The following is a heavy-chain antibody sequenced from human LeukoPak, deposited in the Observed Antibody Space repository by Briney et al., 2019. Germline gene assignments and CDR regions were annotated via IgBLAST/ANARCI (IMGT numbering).Heavy chain of an antibody. V-gene: IGHV4-39*01. CDR2: IYYSGST. CDR3: ARQLGYCSSTSCYADKVDY. J-gene: IGHJ4*02. CDR1: GGSISSSSYY. D-gene: IGHD2-2*01. Sequence: TSETLSLTCTVSGGSISSSSYYWGWLRQPPGKGLEWIGSIYYSGSTYYNPSLKSRVTISVDTSKNQFSLKLSSVTAADTAVYYCARQLGYCSSTSCYADKVDYWGQGTLVTVSS.